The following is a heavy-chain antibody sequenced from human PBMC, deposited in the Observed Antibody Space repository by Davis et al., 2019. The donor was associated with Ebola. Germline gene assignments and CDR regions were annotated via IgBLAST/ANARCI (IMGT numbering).Heavy chain of an antibody. J-gene: IGHJ6*02. CDR1: GFTFSYYS. V-gene: IGHV3-21*01. D-gene: IGHD3-16*01. CDR2: ISTSGSNI. Sequence: GESLKISCTASGFTFSYYSMNWVRQAPGKGLEWVSYISTSGSNIYYADSVKGRFTISRDNAKNSLYLQMNSLRAEDTAVYYCARDRPLDFFFGDYYGMDVWGQGTTVTVSS. CDR3: ARDRPLDFFFGDYYGMDV.